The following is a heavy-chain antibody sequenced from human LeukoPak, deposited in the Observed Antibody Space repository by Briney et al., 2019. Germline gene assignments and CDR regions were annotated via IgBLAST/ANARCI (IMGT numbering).Heavy chain of an antibody. CDR2: ISYDGSNK. CDR1: GFTFSSYA. D-gene: IGHD3-22*01. J-gene: IGHJ3*02. Sequence: TGGSLRLSCAASGFTFSSYAMHWVRQAPGKGLEWVAVISYDGSNKYYADSVKGRFTISRDNSKNTLYLQMNSLRAEDTAVYYCASEYYYDSSGSDAFDIWGQGTMVTVSS. CDR3: ASEYYYDSSGSDAFDI. V-gene: IGHV3-30-3*01.